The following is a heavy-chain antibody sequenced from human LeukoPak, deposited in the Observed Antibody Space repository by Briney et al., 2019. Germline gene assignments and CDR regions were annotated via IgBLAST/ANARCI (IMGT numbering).Heavy chain of an antibody. V-gene: IGHV3-23*01. Sequence: GGSLRLSCAASGFTFSSYAMSWVRQAPGKGLEWVSAISGSGGSTYYADSVKGRFTISRDNSKNTLYLQMNSLRAEDTAVYYCARGGKYSSSPGDYWGQGTLVTVSS. CDR1: GFTFSSYA. CDR3: ARGGKYSSSPGDY. D-gene: IGHD6-13*01. CDR2: ISGSGGST. J-gene: IGHJ4*02.